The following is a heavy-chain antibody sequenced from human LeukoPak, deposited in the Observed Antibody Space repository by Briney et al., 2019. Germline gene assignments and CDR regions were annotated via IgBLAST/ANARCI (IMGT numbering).Heavy chain of an antibody. V-gene: IGHV4-59*01. J-gene: IGHJ6*02. D-gene: IGHD3-10*01. Sequence: SETLALTCTVSGGSISSYYWSWIRQPPEKGLEWIGYIYYSGSTNYNPSLKSRVTISVNTSKNQFSLKLSSVTAADTAVYYCARDRMRLYYGSGSYSYYYYGMDVWGQGTTVTVSS. CDR3: ARDRMRLYYGSGSYSYYYYGMDV. CDR1: GGSISSYY. CDR2: IYYSGST.